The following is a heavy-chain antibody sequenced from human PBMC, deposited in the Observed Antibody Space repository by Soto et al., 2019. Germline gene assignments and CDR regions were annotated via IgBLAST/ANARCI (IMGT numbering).Heavy chain of an antibody. CDR1: GGSISSSDYY. J-gene: IGHJ5*02. CDR3: ARHRNNRGCWYWVDP. CDR2: VYYSGSI. D-gene: IGHD2-15*01. Sequence: QLQLQESGPGLVKPSETLTLTCSVSGGSISSSDYYWAWIRQPPGKGLQWLVTVYYSGSIYYSPSLKSRATISVDASKHQISLKLNSVTDADTAFYYCARHRNNRGCWYWVDPWGQGTLVTVSS. V-gene: IGHV4-39*01.